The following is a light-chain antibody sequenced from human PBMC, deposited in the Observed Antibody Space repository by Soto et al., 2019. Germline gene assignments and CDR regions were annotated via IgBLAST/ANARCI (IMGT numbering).Light chain of an antibody. CDR1: SSNIGSNF. J-gene: IGLJ1*01. CDR2: KNN. Sequence: QSARTQPLIPSGTLVPSVPISRFGNSSNIGSNFGSWYQPLPGTAPKLLIYKNNQRPSGVPDRFSGSKSGTSASLAISGLRSEDQADYYCAAWDDSLSGHVFGAGTKVTV. V-gene: IGLV1-47*01. CDR3: AAWDDSLSGHV.